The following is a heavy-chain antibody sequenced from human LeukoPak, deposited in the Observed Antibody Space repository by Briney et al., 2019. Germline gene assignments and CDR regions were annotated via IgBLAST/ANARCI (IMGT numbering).Heavy chain of an antibody. Sequence: ASVKVSCKASGYTFTSYYMHWVRQAPGQGLEWMGWISAYNGNTNYAQKLQGRVTMTTDTSTSTAYMELRSLRSDDTAVYYCARDTWLRYDSSGYSLFDYWGQGTLVTVSS. J-gene: IGHJ4*02. CDR2: ISAYNGNT. CDR3: ARDTWLRYDSSGYSLFDY. V-gene: IGHV1-18*04. CDR1: GYTFTSYY. D-gene: IGHD3-22*01.